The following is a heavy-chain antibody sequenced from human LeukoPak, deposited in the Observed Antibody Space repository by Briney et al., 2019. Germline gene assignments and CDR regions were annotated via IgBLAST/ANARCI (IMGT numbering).Heavy chain of an antibody. CDR2: ISGTGART. D-gene: IGHD3-22*01. J-gene: IGHJ4*02. V-gene: IGHV3-23*01. CDR1: GFTSTIYG. CDR3: ARSHSSDHPDLDY. Sequence: GGSLRLSCTASGFTSTIYGMTWVPQAPGKGLEWVATISGTGARTYYADSAKGRFTISRDSSKNTVDLQMNSLRAEDTAVYYCARSHSSDHPDLDYWGQGTLVTVSS.